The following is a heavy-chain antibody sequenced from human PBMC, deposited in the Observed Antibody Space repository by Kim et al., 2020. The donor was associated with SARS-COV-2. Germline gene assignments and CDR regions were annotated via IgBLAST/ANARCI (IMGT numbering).Heavy chain of an antibody. CDR1: GFTFSTHG. Sequence: GSLRLSCAASGFTFSTHGMHWVRQAPGKGLEWVALISDDGSHQYYADSVKGRFTISRDNSKNTLYLQMSSLRTEDTALYYCASWAGVSSNYYGPFDYWGQGSLVTVSS. V-gene: IGHV3-30*03. J-gene: IGHJ4*02. CDR3: ASWAGVSSNYYGPFDY. CDR2: ISDDGSHQ. D-gene: IGHD3-3*01.